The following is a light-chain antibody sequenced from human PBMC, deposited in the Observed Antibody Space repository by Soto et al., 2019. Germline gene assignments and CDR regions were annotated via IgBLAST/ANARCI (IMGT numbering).Light chain of an antibody. CDR1: QGISSY. J-gene: IGKJ1*01. Sequence: AIRMTQSPSSLSASTGDRVTITCRASQGISSYLAWYQQKPGKAPKLLIYAASTLQSGVPSRFSGSGSGTDFTLTISCLQSEDFATHYCQQYYSYPRTLGQGTKV. CDR2: AAS. CDR3: QQYYSYPRT. V-gene: IGKV1-8*01.